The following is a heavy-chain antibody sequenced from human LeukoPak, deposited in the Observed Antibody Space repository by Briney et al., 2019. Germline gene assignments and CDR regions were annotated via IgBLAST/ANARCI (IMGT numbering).Heavy chain of an antibody. CDR1: GYSISSGYY. D-gene: IGHD3-10*01. J-gene: IGHJ5*02. Sequence: SETLSLTCTVSGYSISSGYYWGWIRQPPGKGLEWIGSIYHSGSTYYNPSLKSRVTISVDTSKNQFSLKLSSVTAADTAVYYCASCPDYYGSGSYYNLWGQGTLVTVSS. CDR3: ASCPDYYGSGSYYNL. V-gene: IGHV4-38-2*02. CDR2: IYHSGST.